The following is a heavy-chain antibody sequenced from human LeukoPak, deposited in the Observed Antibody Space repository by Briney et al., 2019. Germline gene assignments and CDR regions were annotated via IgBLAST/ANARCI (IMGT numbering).Heavy chain of an antibody. D-gene: IGHD6-13*01. V-gene: IGHV3-30*18. CDR2: TSYDGSNK. CDR3: AKDFGSSWYNLCDY. Sequence: PGGSLRLSCAASGFTFSNYGMHWVRQAPGKGLEWVALTSYDGSNKYYADSVKGRFTISRDNSKNTLYLQMNSLRPEDTAVYYCAKDFGSSWYNLCDYWGQGTLVTVSS. CDR1: GFTFSNYG. J-gene: IGHJ4*02.